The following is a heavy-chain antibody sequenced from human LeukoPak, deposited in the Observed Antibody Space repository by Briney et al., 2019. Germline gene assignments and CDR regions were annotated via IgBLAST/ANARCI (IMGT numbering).Heavy chain of an antibody. CDR2: ISWNSGSI. CDR3: AKDIALRGVVVVATIFDY. D-gene: IGHD2-15*01. Sequence: GRSLRLSGAASGFTSDDYAMHWVRQAPGKGLEWVSGISWNSGSIGYADSVKGRFTISRDNAKNSLYLQMNSLRAEDTALYYCAKDIALRGVVVVATIFDYWGQGTLVTVSS. V-gene: IGHV3-9*02. J-gene: IGHJ4*02. CDR1: GFTSDDYA.